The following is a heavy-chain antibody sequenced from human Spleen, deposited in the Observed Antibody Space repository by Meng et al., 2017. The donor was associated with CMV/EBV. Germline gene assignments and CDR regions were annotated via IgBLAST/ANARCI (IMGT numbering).Heavy chain of an antibody. CDR2: ISGSGNKT. Sequence: GESLKISCVASGFTFSNYAISWVRRAPGKGLEWVSAISGSGNKTFYADSVKGRFTISRDNSKNTLFLQMSSLGAEDTAVYYCAKPGARGTWDDAFDIWGRGTMVTVSS. D-gene: IGHD3-16*01. CDR1: GFTFSNYA. V-gene: IGHV3-23*01. CDR3: AKPGARGTWDDAFDI. J-gene: IGHJ3*02.